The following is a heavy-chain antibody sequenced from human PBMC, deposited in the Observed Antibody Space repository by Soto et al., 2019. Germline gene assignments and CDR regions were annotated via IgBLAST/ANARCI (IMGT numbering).Heavy chain of an antibody. CDR2: INPGNGNT. CDR1: GYTFTSYG. Sequence: ASVKVSGKASGYTFTSYGMNWVRQAPGRGLEWMGWINPGNGNTKYSQKFQGRVIIERDTSASTAYMELSSLRSEDTAVYYCARDRLGAAHTFDYWGQGTLVTVSS. V-gene: IGHV1-3*01. D-gene: IGHD3-16*01. CDR3: ARDRLGAAHTFDY. J-gene: IGHJ4*02.